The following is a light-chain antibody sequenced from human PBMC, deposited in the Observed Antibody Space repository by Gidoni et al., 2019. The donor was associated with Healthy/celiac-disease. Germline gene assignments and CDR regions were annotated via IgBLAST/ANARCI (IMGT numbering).Light chain of an antibody. CDR3: QQANSFPPWT. Sequence: DIQMTQSPSSVSAAVGDRVTITCRASQGIRSWLAWYQQKPGKDPKLLIYAAPSLQSGVPERFSVSGSGTDVTLTISSLLPEDFATYYCQQANSFPPWTFGQGTKVEIK. CDR1: QGIRSW. V-gene: IGKV1D-12*01. J-gene: IGKJ1*01. CDR2: AAP.